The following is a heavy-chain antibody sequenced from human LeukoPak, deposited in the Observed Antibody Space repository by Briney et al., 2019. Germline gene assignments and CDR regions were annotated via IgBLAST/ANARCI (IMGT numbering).Heavy chain of an antibody. D-gene: IGHD1-26*01. CDR1: GGSISSYY. V-gene: IGHV4-59*08. CDR2: IYYSGST. CDR3: ARGGVGATYDY. J-gene: IGHJ4*02. Sequence: SETLSLTCTVSGGSISSYYWSWIRQPPGKGLEWIGYIYYSGSTNYNPSLKSRVTISVDTSKNQFSLKLSSVTAADTAVYYCARGGVGATYDYWGQGTLVTVSS.